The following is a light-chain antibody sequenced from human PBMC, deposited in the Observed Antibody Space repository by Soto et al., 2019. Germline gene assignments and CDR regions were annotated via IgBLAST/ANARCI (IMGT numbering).Light chain of an antibody. Sequence: EIVMTQPPAALSVSRGVRASLSCSASQSISNNLAWYQQKPGQAPRLVIYSAFTRATGIPARFSGSGSGTEFTLTISSLQSEDFAVYYCQQYNKWPPWTFGQGTRLEI. V-gene: IGKV3-15*01. CDR2: SAF. CDR1: QSISNN. CDR3: QQYNKWPPWT. J-gene: IGKJ5*01.